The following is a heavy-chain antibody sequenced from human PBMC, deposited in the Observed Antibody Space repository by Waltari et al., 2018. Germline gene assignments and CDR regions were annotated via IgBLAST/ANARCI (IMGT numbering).Heavy chain of an antibody. CDR2: ISSSGSSI. CDR3: VRETKENITIFGVGAINYYYGMDV. D-gene: IGHD3-3*01. J-gene: IGHJ6*02. Sequence: WVRQAPGKGLEWISYISSSGSSIHYADSVKGRFTISRDNAENSLYLHMNSLRVEDTAVYYCVRETKENITIFGVGAINYYYGMDVWGQGTTVTVSS. V-gene: IGHV3-48*03.